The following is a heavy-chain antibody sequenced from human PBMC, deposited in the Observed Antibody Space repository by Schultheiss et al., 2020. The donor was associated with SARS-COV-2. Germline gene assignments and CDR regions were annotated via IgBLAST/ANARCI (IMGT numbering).Heavy chain of an antibody. J-gene: IGHJ4*02. CDR3: AGSGGYSPKAGWGSY. D-gene: IGHD3-10*01. CDR1: GGSISSYY. V-gene: IGHV4-4*07. Sequence: SETLSLTCTVSGGSISSYYWSWIRQPAGKGLEWIGRIYTSGSTNYNPSLKSRVTISVDTSKNQFSLKLSSVTAADTAVYYCAGSGGYSPKAGWGSYWGQGTLVTVSS. CDR2: IYTSGST.